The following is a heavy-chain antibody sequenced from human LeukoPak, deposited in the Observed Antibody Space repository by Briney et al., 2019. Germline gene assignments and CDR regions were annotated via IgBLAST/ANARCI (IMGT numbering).Heavy chain of an antibody. J-gene: IGHJ3*02. Sequence: GGSLRLSCAASGFTFNSYTMNWVRQAPGKGLEWVSYISSGSSTKYYADSVKGRFTISRDNAKNSLYLQMDSLRAEDTAVYYRARATPDWPTSGGAFDIRGQGTMVTVSS. CDR1: GFTFNSYT. V-gene: IGHV3-48*04. D-gene: IGHD2-15*01. CDR3: ARATPDWPTSGGAFDI. CDR2: ISSGSSTK.